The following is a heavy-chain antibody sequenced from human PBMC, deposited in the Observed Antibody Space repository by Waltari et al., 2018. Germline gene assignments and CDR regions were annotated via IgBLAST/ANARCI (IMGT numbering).Heavy chain of an antibody. CDR1: GFTLSTFA. CDR3: VKDRGTGDGMYYFNN. Sequence: QVQLVESGEGVVQPGRSLRLSCAASGFTLSTFAMHWVRQAPGKGLEWVSGISYDGNNKFYADSVKGRFTISRDNSKNMLQLQMNSLRVEDTAIYYCVKDRGTGDGMYYFNNWGQGTLVTVSS. V-gene: IGHV3-30-3*01. D-gene: IGHD7-27*01. J-gene: IGHJ4*02. CDR2: ISYDGNNK.